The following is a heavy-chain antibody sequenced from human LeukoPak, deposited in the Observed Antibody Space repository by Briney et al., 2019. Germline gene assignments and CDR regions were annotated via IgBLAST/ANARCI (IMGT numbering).Heavy chain of an antibody. Sequence: GESLKISCKASGCHFTRNWIAWLRHVPGQGLEWMGFIFPGDSDTRYNPSFQGHVTISADKSETTAVLQWASLTASDTATYYWSICPHSGSYSWYFDNWGQGTQVIVST. CDR1: GCHFTRNW. V-gene: IGHV5-51*01. D-gene: IGHD1-26*01. J-gene: IGHJ4*02. CDR3: SICPHSGSYSWYFDN. CDR2: IFPGDSDT.